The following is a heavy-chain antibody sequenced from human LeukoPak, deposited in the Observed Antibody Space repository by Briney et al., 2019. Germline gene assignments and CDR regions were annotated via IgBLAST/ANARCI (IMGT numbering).Heavy chain of an antibody. D-gene: IGHD6-6*01. Sequence: GGSLRLSCAASGFTFSSYAMHWVRQAPGKGPEWVAVISYDGSNKYYADSVKGRFTISRDNSKNTLYLQMNSLRAEDTAVYYCARDSLYSSSSWFDPWGQGTLVTVSS. CDR3: ARDSLYSSSSWFDP. CDR1: GFTFSSYA. J-gene: IGHJ5*02. V-gene: IGHV3-30-3*01. CDR2: ISYDGSNK.